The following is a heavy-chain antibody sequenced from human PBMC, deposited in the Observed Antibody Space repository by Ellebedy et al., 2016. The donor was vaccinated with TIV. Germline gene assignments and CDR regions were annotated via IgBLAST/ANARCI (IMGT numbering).Heavy chain of an antibody. CDR1: GYTFTSYG. CDR2: ISAYNGNT. J-gene: IGHJ4*02. D-gene: IGHD3-3*01. V-gene: IGHV1-18*01. Sequence: AASVKVSCKTSGYTFTSYGISWVRQAPGQGLEWMGWISAYNGNTNYAQKLQGRVTMTTDTSTSTAYMELRSLRSDDTAVYYGARAAVESRSDYWGQGTLVTVSS. CDR3: ARAAVESRSDY.